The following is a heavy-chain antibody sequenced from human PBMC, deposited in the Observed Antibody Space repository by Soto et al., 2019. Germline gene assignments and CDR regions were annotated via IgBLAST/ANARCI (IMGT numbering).Heavy chain of an antibody. J-gene: IGHJ4*02. Sequence: GGSLRLSCAASGFTFSNYAMHWVRQAPGKGLEWVAVISYDGSNNYYADSVKGRFTISRDNSKNTLYLQMNSLRAEDTAVYYCARDPLAVERPYWGQGTLVTVSS. V-gene: IGHV3-30-3*01. CDR1: GFTFSNYA. CDR2: ISYDGSNN. CDR3: ARDPLAVERPY. D-gene: IGHD6-19*01.